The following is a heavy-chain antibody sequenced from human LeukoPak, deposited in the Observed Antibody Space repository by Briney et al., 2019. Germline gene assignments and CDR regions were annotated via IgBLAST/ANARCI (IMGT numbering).Heavy chain of an antibody. V-gene: IGHV4-34*01. D-gene: IGHD6-13*01. CDR3: ARETPRYSSSWHLDY. J-gene: IGHJ4*02. CDR1: GGSFSGYY. Sequence: PSETLSLTCAVYGGSFSGYYWSWIRQPPGKGLEWIGEINHSGSTNYNPSLKSRVTMSVDTSKNQFSLKLSSVTAADTAVYYCARETPRYSSSWHLDYWGQGTLVTVSS. CDR2: INHSGST.